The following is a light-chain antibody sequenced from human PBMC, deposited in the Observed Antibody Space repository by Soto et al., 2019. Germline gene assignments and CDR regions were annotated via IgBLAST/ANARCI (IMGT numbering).Light chain of an antibody. Sequence: EIVMTQSPATPSVSPGERATLSCRASQSVSSNLAWYHQEPGQAPRLLIYGASTRATGIPARFSGSGSGTEFTLTISSLQSEDFAVYYCQQYNNWPRTFGQGTKVDI. V-gene: IGKV3-15*01. CDR2: GAS. CDR3: QQYNNWPRT. J-gene: IGKJ1*01. CDR1: QSVSSN.